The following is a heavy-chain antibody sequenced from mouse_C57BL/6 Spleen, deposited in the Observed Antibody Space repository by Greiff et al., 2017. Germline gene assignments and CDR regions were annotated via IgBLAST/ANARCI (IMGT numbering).Heavy chain of an antibody. J-gene: IGHJ4*01. D-gene: IGHD1-1*01. Sequence: VQLQQSGAELARPGASVKLSCKASGYTFTSSGISWVKQRTGQGLEWIGEIYPRSGNTYYNEKFKGKATLTADKSSSTAYMELHSLTSEDSAVYYCARDCGSPYYYAMDYWGQGTSVTVAS. V-gene: IGHV1-81*01. CDR1: GYTFTSSG. CDR2: IYPRSGNT. CDR3: ARDCGSPYYYAMDY.